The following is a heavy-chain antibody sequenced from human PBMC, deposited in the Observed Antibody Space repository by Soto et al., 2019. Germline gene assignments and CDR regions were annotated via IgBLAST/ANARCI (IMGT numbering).Heavy chain of an antibody. CDR1: GFTFSSYG. CDR2: IWYDGSNK. D-gene: IGHD2-15*01. J-gene: IGHJ6*02. Sequence: GGSLRLSCAASGFTFSSYGMHWVRQAPGKGLEWVAVIWYDGSNKYYADSVKGRFTISRDNSKNTLYLQMNSLRAKDTAVYYCARDLAYCSGGRCYLRRFYYYYGMDVWGQGTTVTVSS. CDR3: ARDLAYCSGGRCYLRRFYYYYGMDV. V-gene: IGHV3-33*01.